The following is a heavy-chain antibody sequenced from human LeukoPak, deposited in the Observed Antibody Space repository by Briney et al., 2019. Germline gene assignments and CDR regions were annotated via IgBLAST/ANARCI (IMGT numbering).Heavy chain of an antibody. V-gene: IGHV3-33*08. CDR3: ARDNLRLGLNWFDP. D-gene: IGHD3-16*01. Sequence: PGRSLRLSCAASGFTFSSYGMHWVRQAPGKGLEWVAVIWYGGSNKYYADSVKGRFTISRDNSKNTLYLQMNSLRAEDTAVYYCARDNLRLGLNWFDPWGQGTLVTVSS. CDR2: IWYGGSNK. CDR1: GFTFSSYG. J-gene: IGHJ5*02.